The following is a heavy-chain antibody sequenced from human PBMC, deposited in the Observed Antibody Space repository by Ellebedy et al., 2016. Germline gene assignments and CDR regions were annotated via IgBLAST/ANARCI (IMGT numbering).Heavy chain of an antibody. J-gene: IGHJ2*01. V-gene: IGHV4-59*01. D-gene: IGHD1-26*01. CDR2: IYYSGDT. CDR3: ARGSGTYPHGDL. CDR1: GGSISGYY. Sequence: SETLSLTCTVSGGSISGYYWSWFRRPPGKELEWIGYIYYSGDTNYNPSLKSRVTISVDTSKNEVSLRLISVTAADAAVYYCARGSGTYPHGDLWGRGTLVTVSS.